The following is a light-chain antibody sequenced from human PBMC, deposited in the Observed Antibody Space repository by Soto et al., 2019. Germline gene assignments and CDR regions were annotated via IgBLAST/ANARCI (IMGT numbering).Light chain of an antibody. CDR3: SSYIASITSHV. Sequence: QSALTQPASVSGSPGQSITISCTGTSSDVGGYNYVSWYKQAPGTSPKLMIFEVNNRPSGVPDRFSESKSGNTASLTISGLQPEDEADYYCSSYIASITSHVFGTGTKLTVL. CDR1: SSDVGGYNY. J-gene: IGLJ1*01. CDR2: EVN. V-gene: IGLV2-14*01.